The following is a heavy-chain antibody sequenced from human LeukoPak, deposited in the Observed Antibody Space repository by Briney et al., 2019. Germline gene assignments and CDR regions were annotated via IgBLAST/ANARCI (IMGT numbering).Heavy chain of an antibody. V-gene: IGHV1-58*01. CDR3: AADRITIFGVVPYGMDV. CDR2: IVVGSGNT. CDR1: GFTFTSSA. J-gene: IGHJ6*02. Sequence: EASVKVSCTASGFTFTSSAVQWVRQARGQRLEWIGWIVVGSGNTNYAQKFQERVTITRDMSTSTAYMELSSLRSEDTAVYYCAADRITIFGVVPYGMDVWGQGTTVTVSS. D-gene: IGHD3-3*01.